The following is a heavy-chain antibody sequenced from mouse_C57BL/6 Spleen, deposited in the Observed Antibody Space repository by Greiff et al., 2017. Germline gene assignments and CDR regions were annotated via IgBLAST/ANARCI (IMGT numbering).Heavy chain of an antibody. V-gene: IGHV1-15*01. CDR3: TRGLLRRAWFAY. CDR1: GYTFTDDE. J-gene: IGHJ3*01. CDR2: IDPETGGT. D-gene: IGHD2-3*01. Sequence: QVQLQQSGAELVRPGASVTLSCKASGYTFTDDEMHWVKQTPVHGLEWIGAIDPETGGTAYNQKFKGKAILTADKSSSTAYMELRSLTSEDSAVYYCTRGLLRRAWFAYWGQGTLVTVSA.